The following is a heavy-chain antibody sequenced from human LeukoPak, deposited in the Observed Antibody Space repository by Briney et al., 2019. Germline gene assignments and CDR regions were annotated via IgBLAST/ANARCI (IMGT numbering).Heavy chain of an antibody. D-gene: IGHD5-12*01. Sequence: GGSLRLSCAASGFNFRSQGMHWVRQAPGKGLEWVAVIWYDGSNKYYADSVKGRFTISRDNSKNTLYLQMNSLRAEDMAVYYCAREGGGYDLYYFDYWGQGTLVTVSS. CDR1: GFNFRSQG. CDR2: IWYDGSNK. J-gene: IGHJ4*02. CDR3: AREGGGYDLYYFDY. V-gene: IGHV3-33*01.